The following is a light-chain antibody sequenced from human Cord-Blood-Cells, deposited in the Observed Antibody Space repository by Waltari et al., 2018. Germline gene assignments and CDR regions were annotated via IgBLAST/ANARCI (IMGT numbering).Light chain of an antibody. CDR1: SSNIGNNA. CDR2: YDD. J-gene: IGLJ3*02. CDR3: AAWDDSLKV. V-gene: IGLV1-36*01. Sequence: QSVLTQPPSVSEAPRQRVTISCSGSSSNIGNNAVNWYQQLPGKAPKLLIYYDDRLPSGVADRFSGSKSGTSASLAISGLQSEDEADYYCAAWDDSLKVFGGGTKLTVL.